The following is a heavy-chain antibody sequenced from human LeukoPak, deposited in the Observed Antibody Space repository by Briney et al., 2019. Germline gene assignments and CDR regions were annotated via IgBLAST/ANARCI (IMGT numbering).Heavy chain of an antibody. Sequence: SETLSLTCTVSGGSISSYYWSWIRQPPGKGLEWIGYIYYSGSTNYNPSLKSRVTISVDTSKNQFSLKLSSATAADTAVYYCASSGYCSSTSCYLLSYWGQGTLVTVSS. D-gene: IGHD2-2*01. CDR2: IYYSGST. V-gene: IGHV4-59*01. J-gene: IGHJ4*02. CDR1: GGSISSYY. CDR3: ASSGYCSSTSCYLLSY.